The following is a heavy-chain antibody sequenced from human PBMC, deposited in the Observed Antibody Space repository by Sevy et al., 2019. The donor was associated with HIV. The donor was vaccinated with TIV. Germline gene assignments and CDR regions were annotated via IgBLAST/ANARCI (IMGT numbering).Heavy chain of an antibody. CDR3: AIGRGAV. CDR2: INQDRSDK. V-gene: IGHV3-7*01. J-gene: IGHJ6*02. CDR1: GFTFSNSW. Sequence: GGSRRLSCAASGFTFSNSWMTWLRQAPGKGLECVATINQDRSDKYYVDSVKGRFTISRDNPKNSVYLQLNSLRAEDTAVFYCAIGRGAVWGQGTTVTVSS.